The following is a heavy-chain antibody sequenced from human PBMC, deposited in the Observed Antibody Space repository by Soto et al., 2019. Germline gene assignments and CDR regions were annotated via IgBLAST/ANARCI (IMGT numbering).Heavy chain of an antibody. V-gene: IGHV3-21*01. CDR3: ARDHPPSHCASCYWDWFDP. J-gene: IGHJ5*02. D-gene: IGHD2-2*01. Sequence: PGGSLRLSCAASGFTFSSYSMNWVRQAPGKGLEWVSSISGSSSYIYYADSVKGRFTISRDNAKNSLYLQMNSLRAEDTAVYYCARDHPPSHCASCYWDWFDPWGQGTLVTVSS. CDR1: GFTFSSYS. CDR2: ISGSSSYI.